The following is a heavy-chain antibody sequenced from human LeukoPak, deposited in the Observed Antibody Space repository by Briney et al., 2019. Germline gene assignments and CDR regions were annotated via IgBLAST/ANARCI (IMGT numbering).Heavy chain of an antibody. J-gene: IGHJ5*02. V-gene: IGHV1-2*02. Sequence: AASVKVSCKASGYTFTGYYIHWVRQAPGQGLEWMGWINPNSGGTNYAQKFQGRVTMTRDTSISTAYMELSRLRSDDTAVYYCARDPDYGDYHWFDPWGQGTLVTVSS. CDR2: INPNSGGT. CDR3: ARDPDYGDYHWFDP. CDR1: GYTFTGYY. D-gene: IGHD4-17*01.